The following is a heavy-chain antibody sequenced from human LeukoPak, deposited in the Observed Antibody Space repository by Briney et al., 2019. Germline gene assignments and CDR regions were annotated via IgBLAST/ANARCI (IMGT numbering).Heavy chain of an antibody. J-gene: IGHJ6*02. CDR2: IYAGGST. Sequence: GGSLRLSCAASGFTVSSNYMSWVRQAPGKWLEWVSIIYAGGSTYYADSVKGRFTISRDNSKNTLYLQMNSLRAEDTAVYYCARKDYYYYDMDVWGQGTTVTVSS. V-gene: IGHV3-53*01. CDR3: ARKDYYYYDMDV. CDR1: GFTVSSNY.